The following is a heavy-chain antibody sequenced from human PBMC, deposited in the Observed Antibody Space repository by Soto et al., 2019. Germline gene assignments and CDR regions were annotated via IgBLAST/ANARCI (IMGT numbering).Heavy chain of an antibody. J-gene: IGHJ6*03. Sequence: GGSLRLSCAASGFTFSSYWMSWVRQAPGKGLEWVANIKQDGSEKYYVDSVKGRFTISRDNAKNSLYLQMNSLRAEDTAVYYCARETIFGVRIYYCMDVWGKGTTVTVSS. CDR1: GFTFSSYW. V-gene: IGHV3-7*01. CDR3: ARETIFGVRIYYCMDV. D-gene: IGHD3-3*01. CDR2: IKQDGSEK.